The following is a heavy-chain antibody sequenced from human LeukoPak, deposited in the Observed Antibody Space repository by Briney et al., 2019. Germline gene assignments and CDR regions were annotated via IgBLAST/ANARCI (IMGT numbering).Heavy chain of an antibody. V-gene: IGHV4-59*01. CDR3: AREGDYYDSGGYYRIDF. D-gene: IGHD3-22*01. CDR2: VYHSGST. Sequence: SQTLSLTCTVSGGSINAYYWSWIRQPPGKGLEWIGYVYHSGSTNYNPSLKSRVTMSVDTSNNQFSLKLSSVTAADTAMYYCAREGDYYDSGGYYRIDFWGQGTLVTVSS. CDR1: GGSINAYY. J-gene: IGHJ4*02.